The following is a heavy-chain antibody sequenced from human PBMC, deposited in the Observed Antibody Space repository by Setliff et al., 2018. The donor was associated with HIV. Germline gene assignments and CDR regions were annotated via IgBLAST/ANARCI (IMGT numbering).Heavy chain of an antibody. V-gene: IGHV1-3*01. CDR3: ARDRHHYDSSGFDAFDL. CDR2: INAGNGNT. J-gene: IGHJ3*01. Sequence: ASVKVSCKASGYTFTSYHMHWVRQAPGQGLVWMGWINAGNGNTKYSQEFQGRVTITADASTSTAYMELSSLRSEDTAMYYCARDRHHYDSSGFDAFDLWGQGTMVT. D-gene: IGHD3-22*01. CDR1: GYTFTSYH.